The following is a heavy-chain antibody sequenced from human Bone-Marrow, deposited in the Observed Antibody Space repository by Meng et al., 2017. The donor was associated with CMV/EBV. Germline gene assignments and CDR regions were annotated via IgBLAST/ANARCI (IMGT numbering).Heavy chain of an antibody. Sequence: ASVKVSCKASGGTFSSYAINWVRQATGQGLEWMGWMNPNSGNTGYAQKFQGRVTMTRNTSISTAYMELSSLRSEDTAVYYCAKVTNYYYYGMDVWGQGTTVTVSS. D-gene: IGHD5-18*01. V-gene: IGHV1-8*02. CDR3: AKVTNYYYYGMDV. J-gene: IGHJ6*02. CDR1: GGTFSSYA. CDR2: MNPNSGNT.